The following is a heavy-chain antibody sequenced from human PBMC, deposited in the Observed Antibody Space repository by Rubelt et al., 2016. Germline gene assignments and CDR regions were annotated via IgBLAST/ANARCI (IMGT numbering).Heavy chain of an antibody. CDR1: GFSISSSSYY. CDR3: ARIGGSTIPLSAFDI. D-gene: IGHD3-9*01. J-gene: IGHJ3*02. CDR2: IYYSGST. V-gene: IGHV4-39*07. Sequence: QVQLQESGPGLVKPPETLSLTCTVSGFSISSSSYYWGWIRQPPGKGLEWIGSIYYSGSTYYNPSLRSRVTISVDTSKNQFSLKLSSVTAADTAVYYCARIGGSTIPLSAFDIWVQGTMVTVSS.